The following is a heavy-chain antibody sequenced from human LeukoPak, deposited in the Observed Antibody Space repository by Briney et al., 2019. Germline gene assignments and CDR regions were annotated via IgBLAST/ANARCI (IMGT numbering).Heavy chain of an antibody. D-gene: IGHD6-13*01. Sequence: GGSLRLSCAASGFMFSDHYMDWVRQAPGKGLEWVGRIKNKANSYTTEYAASVKGRFTISRDDSLDLQMHSLKTEDTAVYYCARDNKGYSSSYFGFDHWGQGTLVTVSS. V-gene: IGHV3-72*01. CDR3: ARDNKGYSSSYFGFDH. J-gene: IGHJ4*02. CDR2: IKNKANSYTT. CDR1: GFMFSDHY.